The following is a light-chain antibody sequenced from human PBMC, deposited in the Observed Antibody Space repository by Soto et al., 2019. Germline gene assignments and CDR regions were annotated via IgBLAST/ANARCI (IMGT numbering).Light chain of an antibody. CDR3: QQRSNWPRT. Sequence: EIVLTQSPGTLSLSPGERATLSCRASQTLSNSFIAWYQQKPGQAPRLLIYDTSNRATGIPARFSGSGSGTEFTLTISSLQSEDFAVYYWQQRSNWPRTFGQGTKVDIK. CDR1: QTLSNSF. CDR2: DTS. V-gene: IGKV3D-20*02. J-gene: IGKJ1*01.